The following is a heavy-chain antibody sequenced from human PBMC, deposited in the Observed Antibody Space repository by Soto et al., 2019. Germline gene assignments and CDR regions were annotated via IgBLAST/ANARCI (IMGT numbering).Heavy chain of an antibody. V-gene: IGHV1-18*01. CDR2: IRPYSGNT. CDR3: AMVDNYVTPTPQDV. Sequence: QVQLVQSGDEVRKPGSSVKVSCKASGYIFVNYGIAWVRQAPGQGLEWMGWIRPYSGNTHYASKVQGRLTMTTETSTSTASMDLGSLTSGDTAVYYCAMVDNYVTPTPQDVWGQGTTVTVSS. D-gene: IGHD3-16*01. J-gene: IGHJ6*02. CDR1: GYIFVNYG.